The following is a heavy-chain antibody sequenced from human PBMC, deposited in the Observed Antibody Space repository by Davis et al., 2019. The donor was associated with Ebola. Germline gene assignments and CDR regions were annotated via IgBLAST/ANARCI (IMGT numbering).Heavy chain of an antibody. V-gene: IGHV3-33*01. CDR2: IWYDGSNK. D-gene: IGHD1-26*01. J-gene: IGHJ4*02. CDR3: ARSYSGSRIYDY. CDR1: GFTLSYYG. Sequence: PGGSLRLSCAASGFTLSYYGMHWVRQAPGKGLEWVAVIWYDGSNKYYADSVKGRFTISRDNSKNTLYLQMNSLRAEDTAVYYCARSYSGSRIYDYWGQGTLVTVSS.